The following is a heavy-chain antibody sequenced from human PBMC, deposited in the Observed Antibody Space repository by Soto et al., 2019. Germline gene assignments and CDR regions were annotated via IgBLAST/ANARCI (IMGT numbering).Heavy chain of an antibody. CDR3: ATLEIAPIVVVSKTSSAFDI. CDR1: GGTFSSYA. J-gene: IGHJ3*02. D-gene: IGHD3-22*01. CDR2: IIPIFGTA. Sequence: GASVKVSCKASGGTFSSYAISWVRQAPGQGLEWTGGIIPIFGTANYAQKFQGRVTITADESTSTAYMELRSLRSDDTAVYYCATLEIAPIVVVSKTSSAFDIWGQGTMVTVSS. V-gene: IGHV1-69*13.